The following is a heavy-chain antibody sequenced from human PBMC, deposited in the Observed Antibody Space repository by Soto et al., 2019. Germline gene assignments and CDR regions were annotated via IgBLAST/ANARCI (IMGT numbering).Heavy chain of an antibody. CDR2: INTDGSTT. V-gene: IGHV3-74*01. CDR3: VRDLSGPLDY. CDR1: GFAFSNYW. Sequence: GGSLRLSCAASGFAFSNYWMHWVRRAPGERLMWVSRINTDGSTTIYAESVKGRFTISRDNAKNTLNLQMNSLRVEDTAVYYCVRDLSGPLDYWGVGTLVTVSS. J-gene: IGHJ4*02.